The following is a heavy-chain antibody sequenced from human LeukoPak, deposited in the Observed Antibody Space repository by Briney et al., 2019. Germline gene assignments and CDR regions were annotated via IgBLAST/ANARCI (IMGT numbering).Heavy chain of an antibody. CDR1: GYTFTGYY. D-gene: IGHD6-19*01. Sequence: ASVKVSCKASGYTFTGYYMHWVRQAPGQGLEWMGWINPNSGGTNYAQKFQGRVTMTRDTSISTAYMELSRLRSDDTAGYYCAREDGAVAGTGFDYWGQGTLVTVSS. CDR3: AREDGAVAGTGFDY. V-gene: IGHV1-2*02. CDR2: INPNSGGT. J-gene: IGHJ4*02.